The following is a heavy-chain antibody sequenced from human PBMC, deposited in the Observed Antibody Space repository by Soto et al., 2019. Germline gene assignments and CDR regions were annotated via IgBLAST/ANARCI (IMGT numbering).Heavy chain of an antibody. CDR2: IIPIFGTA. CDR3: ASSIAADSWTFDY. Sequence: GASVKVSCKASGGTFSSYAISWVRQAPGQGLEWMGGIIPIFGTANYAQKFQGRVTITADESTSTAYMELSSLRSEDTAVYYCASSIAADSWTFDYWGQGTLVTVSS. CDR1: GGTFSSYA. D-gene: IGHD6-6*01. J-gene: IGHJ4*02. V-gene: IGHV1-69*13.